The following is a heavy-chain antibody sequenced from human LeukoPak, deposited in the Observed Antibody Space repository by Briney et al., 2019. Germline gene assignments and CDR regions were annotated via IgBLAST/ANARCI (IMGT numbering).Heavy chain of an antibody. V-gene: IGHV1-24*01. CDR2: FDPEDGET. J-gene: IGHJ3*02. Sequence: GASVKVSCKVSGYTLTELSMHWVRQAPGKGLEWMGGFDPEDGETIYAQKFQGRVTMTEDTSTDTAYMGLSSLRSEDTAVYYCATLTAWWDAFDIWGQGTMVTVSS. CDR1: GYTLTELS. D-gene: IGHD2-8*02. CDR3: ATLTAWWDAFDI.